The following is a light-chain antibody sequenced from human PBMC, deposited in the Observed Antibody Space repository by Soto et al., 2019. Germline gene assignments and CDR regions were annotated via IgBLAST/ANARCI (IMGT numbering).Light chain of an antibody. Sequence: EIVLTQSPGILSLSPGERATLSCRASQSVSSSYLAWYQQKPGQAPRLLIYGASSRATGVPDRFSGSGSGTDFTLTISGLEPEDFAVYYCQQYSNSLLTFGGGTEVEIK. CDR1: QSVSSSY. CDR2: GAS. J-gene: IGKJ4*01. V-gene: IGKV3-20*01. CDR3: QQYSNSLLT.